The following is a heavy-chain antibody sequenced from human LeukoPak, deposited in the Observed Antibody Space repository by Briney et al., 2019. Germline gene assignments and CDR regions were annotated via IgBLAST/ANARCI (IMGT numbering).Heavy chain of an antibody. J-gene: IGHJ4*02. CDR2: ISGSGGST. CDR1: GFTFSSYA. CDR3: AKSGAYGSGSYYPNHFDY. Sequence: PGGSLRLSCAASGFTFSSYAMSWVRQAPGKGLEWVSAISGSGGSTYYADSVKGRFTISRDNSKNTLYLQMNSLRAEDTAVYYCAKSGAYGSGSYYPNHFDYWGQGTPVTVSS. D-gene: IGHD3-10*01. V-gene: IGHV3-23*01.